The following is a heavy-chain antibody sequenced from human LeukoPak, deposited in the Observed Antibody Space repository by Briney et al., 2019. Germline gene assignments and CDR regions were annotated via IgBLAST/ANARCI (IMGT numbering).Heavy chain of an antibody. D-gene: IGHD3-10*01. CDR1: GGSFSGYY. CDR2: INHSGST. V-gene: IGHV4-34*01. Sequence: SETLSPTCAVYGGSFSGYYWSWIRQPPGKGLEWIGEINHSGSTNYNPSLKSRVTISVDTSKNQFSLKLSSVTTADTAVYYCARGRSADSMVRGVIIDYWGQGTLVTVSS. CDR3: ARGRSADSMVRGVIIDY. J-gene: IGHJ4*02.